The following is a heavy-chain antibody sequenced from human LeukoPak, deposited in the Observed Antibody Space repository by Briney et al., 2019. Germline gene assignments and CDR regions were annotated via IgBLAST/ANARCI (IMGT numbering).Heavy chain of an antibody. D-gene: IGHD2-2*01. V-gene: IGHV4-59*11. CDR3: ARFSSGCSTSSCYLTY. CDR2: IHDTGST. Sequence: SETLSLTCSVSGGSLSSHNWSWIRQPPRKGLELIGHIHDTGSTFYNPSLRGRVTISLDTSNNQFSLKLTSMTAADTAVYYCARFSSGCSTSSCYLTYWGQGTLVTVS. CDR1: GGSLSSHN. J-gene: IGHJ4*02.